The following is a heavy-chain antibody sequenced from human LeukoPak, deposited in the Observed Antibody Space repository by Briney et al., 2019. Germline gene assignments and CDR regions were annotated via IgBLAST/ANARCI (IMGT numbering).Heavy chain of an antibody. Sequence: SETLSLTCTVSGGSISTFYWSWIRQPPGKGLEWIGNIYYSGSTNYNPSLKNRVTISVDTSKNQVSLNLNSVTAADTAVYYCARPSSGSYSYAFEIWGRGTMVTVSS. V-gene: IGHV4-59*08. D-gene: IGHD3-10*01. J-gene: IGHJ3*02. CDR3: ARPSSGSYSYAFEI. CDR1: GGSISTFY. CDR2: IYYSGST.